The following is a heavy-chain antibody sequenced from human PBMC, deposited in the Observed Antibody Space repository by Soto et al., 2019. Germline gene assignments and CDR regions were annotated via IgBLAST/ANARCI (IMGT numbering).Heavy chain of an antibody. Sequence: GGSLRLSCAASGFTFSSYAMSWVRQAPGKGLEWVSAISGSGGSTYYADSVKGRFTISRDNSKNTLYLQMNSLRAEDTAVYYCAKTPDFWSGYYTDYYMDVWGKGTTVTISS. CDR2: ISGSGGST. D-gene: IGHD3-3*01. CDR1: GFTFSSYA. CDR3: AKTPDFWSGYYTDYYMDV. J-gene: IGHJ6*03. V-gene: IGHV3-23*01.